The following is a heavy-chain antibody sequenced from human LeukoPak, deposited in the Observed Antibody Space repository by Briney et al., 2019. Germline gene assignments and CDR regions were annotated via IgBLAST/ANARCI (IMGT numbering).Heavy chain of an antibody. Sequence: ASVKVSCKASGYTFTSYAMHWVRQAHGQRLEWMGWINAGNGNTKYSQKFQGRVTITRDTSASTAYMELSSLRSEDTAVYYCARSMVRGDYGKNYLYYYYGMDVWGKGTTVTVSS. CDR3: ARSMVRGDYGKNYLYYYYGMDV. J-gene: IGHJ6*04. CDR1: GYTFTSYA. CDR2: INAGNGNT. V-gene: IGHV1-3*01. D-gene: IGHD3-10*01.